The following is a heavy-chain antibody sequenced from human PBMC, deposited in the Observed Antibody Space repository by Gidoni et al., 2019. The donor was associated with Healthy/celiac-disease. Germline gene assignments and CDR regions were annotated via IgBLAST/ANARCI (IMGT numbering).Heavy chain of an antibody. V-gene: IGHV4-34*01. CDR2: INHSGST. CDR3: ARTPLLRYFDWLLSELMGGWFDP. D-gene: IGHD3-9*01. J-gene: IGHJ5*02. CDR1: GGSFSGYY. Sequence: QVQLQQWGAGLLKPSETLSLTCAVYGGSFSGYYWSWIRQPPGKGLEWIGEINHSGSTNYNPSLKSRVTISVDTSKNQFSLKLSSVTAADTAVYYCARTPLLRYFDWLLSELMGGWFDPWGQGTLVTVSS.